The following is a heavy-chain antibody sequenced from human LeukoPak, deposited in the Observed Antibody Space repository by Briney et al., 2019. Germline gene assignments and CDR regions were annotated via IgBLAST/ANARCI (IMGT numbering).Heavy chain of an antibody. CDR2: IYPSGTT. CDR3: ARAGYYGEFDY. J-gene: IGHJ4*02. V-gene: IGHV4-38-2*02. CDR1: GYSISSGYY. Sequence: SETLSLTCTVSGYSISSGYYWGWIRQPPGKGLEWIGNIYPSGTTYYNPSLKTRVTISVDTSKNQFSLKLSSVTAADTAVYFCARAGYYGEFDYWGQGTLVTVSS. D-gene: IGHD3-22*01.